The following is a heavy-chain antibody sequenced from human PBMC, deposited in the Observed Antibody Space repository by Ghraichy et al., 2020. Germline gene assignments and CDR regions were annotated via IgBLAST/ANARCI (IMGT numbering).Heavy chain of an antibody. CDR2: IYHSGST. CDR3: ARDRSSTLAMNYGMDV. J-gene: IGHJ6*02. V-gene: IGHV4-4*02. CDR1: GGSIRSSIW. D-gene: IGHD6-13*01. Sequence: SETLSLTCAVSGGSIRSSIWWNWVRQSPGKGLEWIGEIYHSGSTNYNPSLKSRVTISVDKSKNQFSLKLSSVTAADTAVYYCARDRSSTLAMNYGMDVWGQGTTVTVSS.